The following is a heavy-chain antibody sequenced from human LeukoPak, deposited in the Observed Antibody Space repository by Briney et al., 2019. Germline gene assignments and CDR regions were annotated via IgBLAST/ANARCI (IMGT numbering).Heavy chain of an antibody. CDR1: GFTFGVYA. CDR2: IRSKAYGGTT. J-gene: IGHJ4*02. CDR3: TRATGEPYCSGGSCYSGGGLFDY. Sequence: QTGGSLRLPCTASGFTFGVYAMSWVRQAPGKGLEWVGFIRSKAYGGTTEYAASVKGRFTISRDDSKTIAYLQMNSLKTEDTAVYYCTRATGEPYCSGGSCYSGGGLFDYWGQGTLVTVSS. V-gene: IGHV3-49*04. D-gene: IGHD2-15*01.